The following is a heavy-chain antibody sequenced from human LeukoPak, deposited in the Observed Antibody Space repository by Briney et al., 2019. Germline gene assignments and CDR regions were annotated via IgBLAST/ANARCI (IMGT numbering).Heavy chain of an antibody. D-gene: IGHD6-19*01. CDR1: GGTFRSYT. Sequence: GASVKVSCKASGGTFRSYTISWVRQAPGHGLEWMGRIIPILGIANYAQKFQGRVTITADKSTSTAYMELSSLRSEDTAVYYCAPVAVAGTFDGMDVWGQGTTVTVSS. J-gene: IGHJ6*02. CDR2: IIPILGIA. CDR3: APVAVAGTFDGMDV. V-gene: IGHV1-69*02.